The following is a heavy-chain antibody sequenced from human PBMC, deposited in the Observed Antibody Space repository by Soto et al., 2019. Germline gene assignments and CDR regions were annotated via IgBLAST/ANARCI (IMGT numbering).Heavy chain of an antibody. Sequence: QVQLVQSGAEVKKPGSSVKVSCKASGGTFSSYAISWVRQAPGQGLEWMGGIIPIFGTANYEQKFQGRVTVTADESTSTANMELSRLRSEDTHVYYCASPPSSNRYYYGMDVWGQGTTVTVSS. J-gene: IGHJ6*02. D-gene: IGHD4-4*01. CDR1: GGTFSSYA. V-gene: IGHV1-69*12. CDR3: ASPPSSNRYYYGMDV. CDR2: IIPIFGTA.